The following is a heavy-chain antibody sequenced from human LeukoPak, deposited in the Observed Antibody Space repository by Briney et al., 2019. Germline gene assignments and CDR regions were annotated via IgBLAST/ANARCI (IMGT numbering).Heavy chain of an antibody. CDR2: IKSKADGGTT. D-gene: IGHD3-9*01. Sequence: GGSLRLSCAASGFTFSNAWMSWVRQAPGKGLEWVGRIKSKADGGTTDYAAPVKGRFTISRDDSKNTLYLQMNSLKTEDTAVYYCTAIDDILTGLDAFDIWGQGTMVTVSS. CDR1: GFTFSNAW. J-gene: IGHJ3*02. V-gene: IGHV3-15*01. CDR3: TAIDDILTGLDAFDI.